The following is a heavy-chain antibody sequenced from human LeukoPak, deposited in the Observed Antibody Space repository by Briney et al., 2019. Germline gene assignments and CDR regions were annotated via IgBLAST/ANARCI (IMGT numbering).Heavy chain of an antibody. Sequence: SETLSLTCTVSGGSISSSSYYWGWIRQPPGKGLEWIGSTYYSGSTYYNPSLKSRVTISVDTSKNQFSLKLSSVTAADTAVYYCARARAVAGTLIWGQGTLVTVSS. CDR3: ARARAVAGTLI. CDR1: GGSISSSSYY. J-gene: IGHJ4*02. D-gene: IGHD6-19*01. V-gene: IGHV4-39*07. CDR2: TYYSGST.